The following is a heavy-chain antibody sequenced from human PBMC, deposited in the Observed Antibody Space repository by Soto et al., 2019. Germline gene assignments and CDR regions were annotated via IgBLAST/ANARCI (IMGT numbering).Heavy chain of an antibody. CDR1: GGSISSGGYY. CDR2: IYYSGST. V-gene: IGHV4-31*03. CDR3: ARIRVDYYGSGSHNPSGMDV. Sequence: QVQLQESGPGLVKPSQTLSLTCTVSGGSISSGGYYWSWIRQHPGKGLEWIGYIYYSGSTYYNPSLKSRVTISVDTSKNQFSLKLSSVTAADTAVYYCARIRVDYYGSGSHNPSGMDVWGQGTTVTVSS. J-gene: IGHJ6*02. D-gene: IGHD3-10*01.